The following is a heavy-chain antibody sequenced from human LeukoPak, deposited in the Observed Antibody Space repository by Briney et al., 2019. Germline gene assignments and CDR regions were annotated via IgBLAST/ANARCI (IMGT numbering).Heavy chain of an antibody. CDR1: GGSISSYY. V-gene: IGHV4-59*01. D-gene: IGHD6-19*01. CDR3: ARDQTAVAGNWFDP. Sequence: PSETLSLTCTVSGGSISSYYWSWIRQPPGKGLEWIGYIYYSGSTNYNPSLKSRVTISVDTSKNQFSLKLSSVTAADTAVYYCARDQTAVAGNWFDPWGQGTLVTVSS. J-gene: IGHJ5*02. CDR2: IYYSGST.